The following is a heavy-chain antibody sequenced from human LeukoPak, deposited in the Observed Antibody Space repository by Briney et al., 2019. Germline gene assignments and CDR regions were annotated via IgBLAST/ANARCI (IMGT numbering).Heavy chain of an antibody. J-gene: IGHJ4*02. V-gene: IGHV4-59*08. CDR3: AGGSGNSGRFDF. CDR1: GASISTYY. Sequence: SETLSLTCTVSGASISTYYWSWIRQPPGKGLEYIGYIYYSGSTNYNPSLKSRVTISVDTSKNQLSLKLNSMTVADTAVYYCAGGSGNSGRFDFRGQGTLVTVSS. D-gene: IGHD4-23*01. CDR2: IYYSGST.